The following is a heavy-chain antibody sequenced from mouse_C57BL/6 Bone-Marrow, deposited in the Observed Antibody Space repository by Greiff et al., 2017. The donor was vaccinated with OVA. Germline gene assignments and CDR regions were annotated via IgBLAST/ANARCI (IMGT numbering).Heavy chain of an antibody. D-gene: IGHD1-1*01. CDR3: ARPKVGDYYAMDY. V-gene: IGHV1-55*01. Sequence: QVQLKESGAELVKPGASVKMSCKASGYTFTSYWITWVKQRPGQGLEWIGDIYPGSGSTNYNEKFKSKATLTVDTSSSTAYMQLSSLTSEDSAVYYCARPKVGDYYAMDYWGQGTSVTVSS. J-gene: IGHJ4*01. CDR2: IYPGSGST. CDR1: GYTFTSYW.